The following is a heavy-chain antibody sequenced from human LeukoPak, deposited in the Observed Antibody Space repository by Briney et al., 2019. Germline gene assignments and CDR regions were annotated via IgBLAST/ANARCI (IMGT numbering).Heavy chain of an antibody. CDR1: GFTFSSYA. CDR2: ISGSGGST. J-gene: IGHJ4*02. CDR3: AKDGPYVWGSYRRGYSYGLDY. D-gene: IGHD3-16*02. V-gene: IGHV3-23*01. Sequence: GGSLRLSCAASGFTFSSYAMSWVRQAPGKGLEWVSAISGSGGSTYYADSVKGRFTISRDNSKNTLYLQMNSLRAEDTAVYHCAKDGPYVWGSYRRGYSYGLDYWGQGTLVTVSS.